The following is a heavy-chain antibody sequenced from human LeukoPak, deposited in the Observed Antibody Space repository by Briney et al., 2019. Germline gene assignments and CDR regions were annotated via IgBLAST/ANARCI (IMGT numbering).Heavy chain of an antibody. D-gene: IGHD4-11*01. CDR1: GFTFSSYW. V-gene: IGHV3-48*01. CDR2: ISSSSNTI. CDR3: ARESSDYQFAGV. Sequence: GGSLRLSCAASGFTFSSYWMSWVRQAPGRGLKWVSYISSSSNTIYYADSVKGRFTISRDSAKNSLYLQMNSLRAEDTAVYYCARESSDYQFAGVWGQGTLVTVSS. J-gene: IGHJ4*02.